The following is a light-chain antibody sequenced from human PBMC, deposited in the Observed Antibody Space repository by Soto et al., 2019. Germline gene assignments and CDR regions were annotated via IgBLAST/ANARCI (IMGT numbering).Light chain of an antibody. Sequence: EIVLTQSPATLSLSPGERATLSCRASQSVSSYLAWYQQKPGQAPRLLIYDASNRATGIPARFSGSGSGTDFTLTISILEPEDSAVYYCQQRSNWLITFGQGTRLEIK. CDR1: QSVSSY. J-gene: IGKJ5*01. CDR3: QQRSNWLIT. V-gene: IGKV3-11*01. CDR2: DAS.